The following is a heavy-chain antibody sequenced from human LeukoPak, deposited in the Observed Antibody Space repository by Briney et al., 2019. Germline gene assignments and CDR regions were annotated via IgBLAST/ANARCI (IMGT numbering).Heavy chain of an antibody. D-gene: IGHD4-17*01. CDR3: ARGYGRIDV. CDR1: AFTSSNDY. V-gene: IGHV3-53*01. CDR2: IYSGGFT. J-gene: IGHJ3*01. Sequence: PGGSLRHSCVASAFTSSNDYMSWVRKAPGQWLEWVSVIYSGGFTYYADSVKGRFTISRDNSKNTLYLQMNSLRAEDTAVYYCARGYGRIDVWGQGTMVTVSS.